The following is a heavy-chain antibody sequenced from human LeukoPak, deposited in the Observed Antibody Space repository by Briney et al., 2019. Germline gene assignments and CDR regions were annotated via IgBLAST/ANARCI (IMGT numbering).Heavy chain of an antibody. CDR3: ARYDPPLDY. D-gene: IGHD2-15*01. Sequence: PGGSLRLSCAASGFTFSSYAMSWVRQAPGKGVEWVSAISGSGGSTYYADSVKGRFTISRDNAKNSLYLQMNSLRAEDTAVYYCARYDPPLDYWGQGTLVTVSS. CDR1: GFTFSSYA. V-gene: IGHV3-23*01. CDR2: ISGSGGST. J-gene: IGHJ4*02.